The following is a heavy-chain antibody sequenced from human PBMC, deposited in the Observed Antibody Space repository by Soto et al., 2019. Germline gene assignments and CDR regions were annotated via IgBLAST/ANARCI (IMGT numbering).Heavy chain of an antibody. D-gene: IGHD3-10*01. CDR1: GFTVGNNY. CDR3: AKYGRGSGSHYNSFGY. V-gene: IGHV3-53*01. Sequence: EVQLVESGGGLIQPGGSLKLSCAASGFTVGNNYMSWVRQAPGKGLEWVSLIYSTGTTKYADSVKGRFTVSRDNAKNTLYLQMNSLRAEDTAVYYCAKYGRGSGSHYNSFGYWGQGILVTVSS. J-gene: IGHJ4*02. CDR2: IYSTGTT.